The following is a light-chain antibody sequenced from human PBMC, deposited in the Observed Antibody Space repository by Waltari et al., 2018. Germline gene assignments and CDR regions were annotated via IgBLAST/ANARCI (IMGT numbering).Light chain of an antibody. J-gene: IGKJ4*01. CDR2: AAS. CDR1: QGISSC. V-gene: IGKV1-12*01. CDR3: QQAYSFPLT. Sequence: DIQMTQSPSSLSASVGDRVTITCRASQGISSCLAWYQQKPGKAPELLIDAASSFQSGVPSRFSGSGSGTDFTHTISSLQPEDFATYYCQQAYSFPLTFGGGTKVEIK.